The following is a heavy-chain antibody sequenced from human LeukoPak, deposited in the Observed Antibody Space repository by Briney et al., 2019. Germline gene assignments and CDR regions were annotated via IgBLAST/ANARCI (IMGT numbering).Heavy chain of an antibody. J-gene: IGHJ6*03. CDR3: ARGGIPTGPYYYFYYMDV. V-gene: IGHV3-30*06. CDR2: ISYDGNNK. CDR1: GFTFSSYG. Sequence: GGSLRLSCAASGFTFSSYGMHWVRQAPGKGLEWVALISYDGNNKFYADSVKGRFTISRDNSRNTLYLQMNSLRGEDAAVYSCARGGIPTGPYYYFYYMDVWGKGTAVTVSS. D-gene: IGHD3-10*01.